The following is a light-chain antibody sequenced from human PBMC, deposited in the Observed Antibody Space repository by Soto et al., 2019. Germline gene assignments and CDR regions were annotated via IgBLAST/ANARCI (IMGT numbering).Light chain of an antibody. CDR1: SSDVGGYNY. CDR3: SSYTSSSTLGLWV. Sequence: QSVLTQPASVSGSPGQSITISCTGTSSDVGGYNYVSWYQQHPGKAPKLMIYDVSNRPSGVSNRFSGSKSGNTASLTISGLQAEDEADYYCSSYTSSSTLGLWVFGTGTKLTVL. CDR2: DVS. J-gene: IGLJ1*01. V-gene: IGLV2-14*01.